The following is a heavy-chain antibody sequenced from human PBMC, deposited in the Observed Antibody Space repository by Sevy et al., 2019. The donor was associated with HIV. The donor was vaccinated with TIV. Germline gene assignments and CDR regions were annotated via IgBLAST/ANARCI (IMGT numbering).Heavy chain of an antibody. CDR2: ISHDGINE. Sequence: RGCLRLSCIGSGFSFSYYGIHWVRQAPGKGLDRVALISHDGINEYYADSVKGRFTISRDNSKNTVYLEMNSLRNEDTAIYFCANAYCGSYSHSYLYALDVWGQGTTVTVSS. CDR1: GFSFSYYG. CDR3: ANAYCGSYSHSYLYALDV. J-gene: IGHJ6*02. V-gene: IGHV3-30*18. D-gene: IGHD1-26*01.